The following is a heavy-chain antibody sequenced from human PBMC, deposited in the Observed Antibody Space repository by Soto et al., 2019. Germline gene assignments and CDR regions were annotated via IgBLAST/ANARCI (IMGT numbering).Heavy chain of an antibody. V-gene: IGHV4-34*01. CDR2: INHSGST. D-gene: IGHD3-3*01. Sequence: PSETLSLTCAVYGGSFSGYYWSWIRQPPGKGLEWIGEINHSGSTNYNPSLKSRVTISVDTSRNQFSLKLSSVTAADTAVYYCARGRIPITIFGVVIGVNWFDPWGQGTLVTVSS. CDR1: GGSFSGYY. J-gene: IGHJ5*02. CDR3: ARGRIPITIFGVVIGVNWFDP.